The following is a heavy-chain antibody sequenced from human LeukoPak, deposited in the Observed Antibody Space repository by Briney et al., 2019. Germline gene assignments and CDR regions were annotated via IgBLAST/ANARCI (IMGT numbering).Heavy chain of an antibody. D-gene: IGHD5-24*01. CDR1: GGTFSSYA. CDR3: ATGGVEMATRDGVAFDI. Sequence: GASVKVSCKASGGTFSSYAISWVRQAPGQGLEWMGRIIPIFGTANYAQKFQGRVTITTDESTSTAYMELSSLRSEDTAVYYCATGGVEMATRDGVAFDIWGQGTMVTVSS. CDR2: IIPIFGTA. V-gene: IGHV1-69*05. J-gene: IGHJ3*02.